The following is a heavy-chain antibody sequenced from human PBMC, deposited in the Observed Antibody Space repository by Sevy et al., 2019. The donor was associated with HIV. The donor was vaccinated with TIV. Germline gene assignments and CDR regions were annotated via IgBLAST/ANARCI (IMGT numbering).Heavy chain of an antibody. Sequence: GGSLRLSCAASGFSFSNYDMHWVRQAPGKGLDWVAVISHDERYKKYAESVKVRFTISRDNFKNTLFLQMDSLRPEDTAVYFCARLVSCGGDCYYLDSWGQGALVTVSS. D-gene: IGHD2-21*02. CDR2: ISHDERYK. J-gene: IGHJ4*02. CDR1: GFSFSNYD. CDR3: ARLVSCGGDCYYLDS. V-gene: IGHV3-30*01.